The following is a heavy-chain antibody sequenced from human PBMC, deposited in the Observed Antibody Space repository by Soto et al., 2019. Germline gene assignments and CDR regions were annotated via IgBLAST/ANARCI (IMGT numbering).Heavy chain of an antibody. CDR1: GGSISSGGYS. CDR2: IYYSGST. CDR3: ARSDGRY. V-gene: IGHV4-31*03. J-gene: IGHJ4*02. Sequence: PSETLSLTCTVSGGSISSGGYSWTWIRQHPGKGLEWIGYIYYSGSTYYKPSLKSRVTISVDTSKNQFSLKLSSVTAADTAVYYCARSDGRYWGQGTLVTVSS.